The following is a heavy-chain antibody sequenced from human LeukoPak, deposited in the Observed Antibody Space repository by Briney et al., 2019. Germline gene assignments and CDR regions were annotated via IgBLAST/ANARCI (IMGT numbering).Heavy chain of an antibody. CDR3: ARRPHYYDSSGSSFDY. CDR2: ISFDGSNK. J-gene: IGHJ4*02. V-gene: IGHV3-30*14. CDR1: GFTFSSYA. D-gene: IGHD3-22*01. Sequence: GRSLRLSCAASGFTFSSYAMHWVRQAPGKGLEWVAVISFDGSNKYYADSVKGRFTISRDSSKTTLYLQMNSLRAEDTAVYYCARRPHYYDSSGSSFDYWGQGTLVTVSS.